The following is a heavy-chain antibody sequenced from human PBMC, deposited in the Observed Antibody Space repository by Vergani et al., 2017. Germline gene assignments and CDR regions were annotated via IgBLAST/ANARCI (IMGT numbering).Heavy chain of an antibody. Sequence: QLQLQESGSGLVKPSQTLSLTCAVYGGSFSGYYWSWIRQPPGKGLEWIGEINHSGSTNYNPSLKSRVTISVDTSKNQFSLKLSSVTAADTAVYYCARGRIAARPVYFDYWGQGTLVTVSS. V-gene: IGHV4-34*09. D-gene: IGHD6-6*01. CDR3: ARGRIAARPVYFDY. CDR1: GGSFSGYY. CDR2: INHSGST. J-gene: IGHJ4*02.